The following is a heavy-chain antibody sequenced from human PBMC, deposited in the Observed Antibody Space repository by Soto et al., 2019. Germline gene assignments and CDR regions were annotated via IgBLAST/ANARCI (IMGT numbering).Heavy chain of an antibody. CDR1: GFTFGDYA. D-gene: IGHD3-3*01. CDR3: ARAILRFFDY. CDR2: ISWNSGSI. Sequence: PGGSLRLSCAASGFTFGDYAMHWGRQAPGKGLEWVSGISWNSGSIGYADSVKGRFTISRDNAKNSLYLQMNSLRAEDTAVYYCARAILRFFDYWGQGTLVTVSS. J-gene: IGHJ4*02. V-gene: IGHV3-9*01.